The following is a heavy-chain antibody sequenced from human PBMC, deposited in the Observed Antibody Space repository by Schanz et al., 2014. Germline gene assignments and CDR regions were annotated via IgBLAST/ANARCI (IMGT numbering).Heavy chain of an antibody. D-gene: IGHD2-2*01. CDR1: GFTFSSYW. CDR2: IKHDGSEK. Sequence: EVQLVESGGGLVRPGGSLRLSCAASGFTFSSYWMHWVRQAPGKGLEWVAYIKHDGSEKYHVDSVKGRFTISRDNAKNSLYLQMTGLRAEDTAVYYCAAHETLSTTACYPSWGQGTLVTVSS. CDR3: AAHETLSTTACYPS. V-gene: IGHV3-7*03. J-gene: IGHJ4*02.